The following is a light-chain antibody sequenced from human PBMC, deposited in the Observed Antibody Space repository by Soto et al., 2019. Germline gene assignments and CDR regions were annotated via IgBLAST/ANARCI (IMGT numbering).Light chain of an antibody. CDR2: LAS. CDR1: QRGLYSSNNNNY. J-gene: IGKJ2*01. Sequence: DIVMTQSPDSLAVSLSDRATINCKSSQRGLYSSNNNNYFAWYHPKPGQYPRLLIYLASTRESGVPDLFSGSGSGTDFTLTISSLQAEDVAVYYCQKYYTTPYTFGKGNKLPIK. CDR3: QKYYTTPYT. V-gene: IGKV4-1*01.